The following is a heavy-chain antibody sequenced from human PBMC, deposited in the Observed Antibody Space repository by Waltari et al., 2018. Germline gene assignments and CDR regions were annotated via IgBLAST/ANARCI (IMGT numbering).Heavy chain of an antibody. CDR2: IGPGGSNI. D-gene: IGHD2-21*01. CDR1: GFTFSRYS. CDR3: ARDQDWAFDY. Sequence: EVQLVESGGGLVQPGGSLKLSCEASGFTFSRYSMNWVRQAPGKGLEWVSHIGPGGSNIGYADSVKGRITISRDNAQNSLYLIINSLTDEDTAVYYCARDQDWAFDYWGRGTLVTVSS. V-gene: IGHV3-48*02. J-gene: IGHJ4*02.